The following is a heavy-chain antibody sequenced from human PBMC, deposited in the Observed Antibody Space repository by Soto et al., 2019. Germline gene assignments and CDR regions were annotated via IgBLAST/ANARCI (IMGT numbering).Heavy chain of an antibody. V-gene: IGHV1-3*01. Sequence: QVQLVQSGAEVKKHGASVKVSCKASGYTFTSYAMHWVRQAPGQRLEWMGWINAGNGNTKYSQKFQVRVTSTRDTSAITASMEPSSRRSEDTAVYYCARGYYIVGAIRLDFWGQGTLVTVS. CDR2: INAGNGNT. CDR3: ARGYYIVGAIRLDF. CDR1: GYTFTSYA. J-gene: IGHJ4*02. D-gene: IGHD1-26*01.